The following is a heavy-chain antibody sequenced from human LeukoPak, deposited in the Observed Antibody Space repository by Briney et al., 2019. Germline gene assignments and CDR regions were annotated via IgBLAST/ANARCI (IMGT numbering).Heavy chain of an antibody. V-gene: IGHV1-2*02. CDR2: INPNSGGT. CDR1: GYTFTGYY. Sequence: ASVKVSCKASGYTFTGYYMHWVRQAPGQGLEWMGWINPNSGGTNYAQKFRGRVTMTRDTSISTAYMELSRLRSDDTAVYYCARVHTYYDILTGYYIFDYWGQGTLVTVSS. J-gene: IGHJ4*02. D-gene: IGHD3-9*01. CDR3: ARVHTYYDILTGYYIFDY.